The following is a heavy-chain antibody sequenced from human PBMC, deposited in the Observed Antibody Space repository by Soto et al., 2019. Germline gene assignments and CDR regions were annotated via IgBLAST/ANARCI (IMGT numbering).Heavy chain of an antibody. CDR3: AKGRLWFGESNDAFDI. D-gene: IGHD3-10*01. V-gene: IGHV3-23*01. J-gene: IGHJ3*02. Sequence: GGSLRLSCAASGFTFSSYAMSWVRQAPGKGLEWVSAISGSGGSTYYADSVKGRFTISRDNSKNTLYLQMNSLRAEDTAVYYCAKGRLWFGESNDAFDIWGQGTMVTVSS. CDR2: ISGSGGST. CDR1: GFTFSSYA.